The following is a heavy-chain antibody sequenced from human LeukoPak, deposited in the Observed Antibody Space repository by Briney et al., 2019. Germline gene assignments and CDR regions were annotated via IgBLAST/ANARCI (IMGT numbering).Heavy chain of an antibody. V-gene: IGHV3-74*01. D-gene: IGHD2-15*01. CDR3: AKGDRQLPYSPADS. J-gene: IGHJ5*01. CDR1: GFTFSSYW. CDR2: INSDGSST. Sequence: PGGSLRLSCAASGFTFSSYWMHWVRQAPGKGLVWVSRINSDGSSTSYADSVKGRFTISRDNAKNTLYLQMNSLRAEDTAVYYCAKGDRQLPYSPADSWGQGTLVTVSS.